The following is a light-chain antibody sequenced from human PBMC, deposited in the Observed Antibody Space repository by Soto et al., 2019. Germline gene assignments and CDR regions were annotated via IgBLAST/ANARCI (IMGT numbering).Light chain of an antibody. Sequence: DIRISQSPSTLSGCVEDRVTIPCRASQTISSWLAWYQQKPGKAPKLLIYKASTLKSGVPSRFSGSGSGTEFTLTISSLQPDDFATYYCQHYNSYSEAFGQGTKVDIK. CDR3: QHYNSYSEA. V-gene: IGKV1-5*03. J-gene: IGKJ1*01. CDR1: QTISSW. CDR2: KAS.